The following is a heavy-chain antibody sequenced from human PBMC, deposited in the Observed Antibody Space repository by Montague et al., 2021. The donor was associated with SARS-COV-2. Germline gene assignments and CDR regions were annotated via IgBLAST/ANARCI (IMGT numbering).Heavy chain of an antibody. Sequence: SETLSLTCSVSGGSFDGYNFFWGWIRQPPGKRRVWNRNISNGTKYFHNPSLRSRVTISVHKSRNQLSLNVKSVTAADTAVYYCARHGRYDVVTYYPDFWGQGILVTVSS. J-gene: IGHJ4*02. V-gene: IGHV4-39*01. CDR3: ARHGRYDVVTYYPDF. CDR2: ISNGTKY. CDR1: GGSFDGYNFF. D-gene: IGHD3-9*01.